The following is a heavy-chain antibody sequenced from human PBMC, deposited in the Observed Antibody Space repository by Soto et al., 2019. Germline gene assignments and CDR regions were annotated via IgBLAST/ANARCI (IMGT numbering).Heavy chain of an antibody. CDR3: ARDYVVPAAIHGPLLLCCGMDV. CDR1: EDCCSRYT. V-gene: IGHV3-21*01. J-gene: IGHJ6*02. CDR2: ISSSSSYI. Sequence: RHWCGVVEDCCSRYTLNWASKDTGKGLESVSSISSSSSYIYYAGSVKGRFTLSRDNAKNSLHLKMNKLRAEDTAEYYCARDYVVPAAIHGPLLLCCGMDVWGQGTTFTVAS. D-gene: IGHD2-2*01.